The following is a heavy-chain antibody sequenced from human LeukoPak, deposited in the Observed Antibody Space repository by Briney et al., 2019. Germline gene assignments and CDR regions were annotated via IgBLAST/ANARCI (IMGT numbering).Heavy chain of an antibody. CDR3: ARDTYSSSWYN. J-gene: IGHJ4*02. D-gene: IGHD6-13*01. CDR2: ISSSSSYI. CDR1: GFTLSSYS. V-gene: IGHV3-21*01. Sequence: KPGGSLRLSCAASGFTLSSYSMNWVRQAPGKGLEWVSSISSSSSYIYYADSVKGRLTTSTDNAKNSLYLQMDGLTAEDTAVYYCARDTYSSSWYNWGQGTLVTVSS.